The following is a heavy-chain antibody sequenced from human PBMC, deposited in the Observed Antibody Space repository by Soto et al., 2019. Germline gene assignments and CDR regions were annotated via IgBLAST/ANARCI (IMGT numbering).Heavy chain of an antibody. CDR2: FDPEDGET. D-gene: IGHD6-13*01. J-gene: IGHJ3*02. CDR3: ATKGIAAAGNRDAFDI. Sequence: ASVKVSCKVSGYTLTELSMHWVRQAPGKGLEWMGGFDPEDGETIYAQKFQGRVTMTEDTSTDTAYMELSSLRSEDTAVYYCATKGIAAAGNRDAFDIWGQGTMVTVSS. V-gene: IGHV1-24*01. CDR1: GYTLTELS.